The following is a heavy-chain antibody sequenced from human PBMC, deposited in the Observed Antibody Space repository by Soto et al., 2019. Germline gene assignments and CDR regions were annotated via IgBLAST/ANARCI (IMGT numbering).Heavy chain of an antibody. Sequence: LRLSCAASGFTFSSYAMHWVRQAPGKGLEWVAVISYDGSNKYYADSVKGRFTISRDNSKNTLYLQMNSLRAEDTAVYYCASGEYYDSSGYYDYWGQGTLVTVSS. CDR3: ASGEYYDSSGYYDY. CDR1: GFTFSSYA. V-gene: IGHV3-30-3*01. CDR2: ISYDGSNK. D-gene: IGHD3-22*01. J-gene: IGHJ4*02.